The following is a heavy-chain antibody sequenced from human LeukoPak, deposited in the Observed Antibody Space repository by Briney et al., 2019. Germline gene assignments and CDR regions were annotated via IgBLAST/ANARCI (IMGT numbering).Heavy chain of an antibody. CDR1: GFTFSSY. CDR3: ARATYSTTWGIGDFDD. D-gene: IGHD2-2*01. CDR2: VYSDGST. J-gene: IGHJ4*02. Sequence: PGGSLRLSCAASGFTFSSYVSWVRQAPGKGLEWVSIVYSDGSTYYADSVKGRFTLSRDKSKNTLYLQMSSLRVDDTAVYYCARATYSTTWGIGDFDDWGQGTLVTVSS. V-gene: IGHV3-53*01.